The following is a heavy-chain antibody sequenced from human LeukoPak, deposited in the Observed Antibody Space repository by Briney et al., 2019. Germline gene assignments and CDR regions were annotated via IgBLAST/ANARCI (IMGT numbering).Heavy chain of an antibody. V-gene: IGHV1-69*04. D-gene: IGHD6-6*01. J-gene: IGHJ4*02. Sequence: GASVKVSCKASGGTFSSYAISWVRQAPGQGLEWMGRIIPILGIANYAQKFQGRVTITADNSTSTAYMELSSLRAEDTAVYYCARDRGIAARREEGAYWGQGTLVTVSS. CDR2: IIPILGIA. CDR3: ARDRGIAARREEGAY. CDR1: GGTFSSYA.